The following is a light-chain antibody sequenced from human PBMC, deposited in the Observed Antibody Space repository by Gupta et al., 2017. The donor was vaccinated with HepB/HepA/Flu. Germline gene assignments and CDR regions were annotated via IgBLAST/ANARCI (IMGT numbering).Light chain of an antibody. V-gene: IGKV1-8*01. Sequence: AIRMTQSPSSFSASTGDRVTITCRASQGISNHLVWYQQKPGKAPKLLIFDASTWHSGVPSRFSGSACGTYFTLTISNLHLEDFATYYCQQYYYYLSWTFGQGTKVEIK. CDR1: QGISNH. CDR2: DAS. J-gene: IGKJ1*01. CDR3: QQYYYYLSWT.